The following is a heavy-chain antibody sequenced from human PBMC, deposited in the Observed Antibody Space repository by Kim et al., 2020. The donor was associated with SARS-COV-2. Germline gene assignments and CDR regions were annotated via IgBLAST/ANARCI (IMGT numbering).Heavy chain of an antibody. J-gene: IGHJ6*02. CDR1: GFTFSSYS. V-gene: IGHV3-21*01. Sequence: GGSLRLSCAASGFTFSSYSMNWVRQAPGKGLEWVSSISSSSSYIYYADSVKGRFTISRDNAKNSLYLQMNSLRAEDTAVYYCARDRRHFGDYYGMDVWGQGTTVTVSS. CDR2: ISSSSSYI. CDR3: ARDRRHFGDYYGMDV. D-gene: IGHD3-10*01.